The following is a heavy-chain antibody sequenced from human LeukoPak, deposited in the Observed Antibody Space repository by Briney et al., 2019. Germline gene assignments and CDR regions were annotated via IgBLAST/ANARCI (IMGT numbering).Heavy chain of an antibody. CDR3: ARDRRIAVAGTLVY. CDR1: GYTFTGYY. J-gene: IGHJ4*02. Sequence: GASVKVSCKASGYTFTGYYMHWVRQAPGQGLEWMGWINPNSGGTNYAQRFQGRVTMTRDTSTSTAYMELSRLRSDDTAVYYCARDRRIAVAGTLVYWGQGTLITVSS. V-gene: IGHV1-2*02. CDR2: INPNSGGT. D-gene: IGHD6-19*01.